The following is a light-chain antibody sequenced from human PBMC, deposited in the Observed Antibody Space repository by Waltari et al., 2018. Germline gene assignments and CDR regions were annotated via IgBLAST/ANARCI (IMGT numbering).Light chain of an antibody. CDR3: ASWDDSLNGRWV. CDR2: RSD. CDR1: YSNVGNNV. Sequence: QSELTPPPSASGTPGQKVTISCSGRYSNVGNNVVNWYQQFPGTAPKLLIYRSDQRPSGVPDRFSGSKSGTSASLAIIGLRSDDEADYYCASWDDSLNGRWVFGGGTKLTVL. V-gene: IGLV1-44*01. J-gene: IGLJ2*01.